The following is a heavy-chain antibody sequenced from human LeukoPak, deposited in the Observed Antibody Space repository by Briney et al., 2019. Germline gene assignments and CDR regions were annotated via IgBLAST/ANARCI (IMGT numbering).Heavy chain of an antibody. CDR1: GYTFTGYF. V-gene: IGHV1-2*02. CDR3: ATGIAVAGYDY. J-gene: IGHJ4*02. Sequence: ASLKVSCKASGYTFTGYFMHCVRQAPGQGLEWMGWINPNSGGTNFAQKFQGRVTMTRDTSISTAYMELSRLRSDDRAVYYCATGIAVAGYDYWGQGTLVTVSS. CDR2: INPNSGGT. D-gene: IGHD6-19*01.